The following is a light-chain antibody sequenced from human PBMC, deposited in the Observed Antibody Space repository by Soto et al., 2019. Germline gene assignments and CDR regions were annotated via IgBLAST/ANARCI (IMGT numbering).Light chain of an antibody. CDR3: QQYDSSPWT. CDR2: GAS. V-gene: IGKV3-20*01. Sequence: EVVLTQSPGTLSLSPGERATVSCRASQRLSTSYLAWFQQKPGQAPRLLIYGASGRATDIPDRFSGSGSGTDFTLTISRLEPEDFAVYYCQQYDSSPWTFGQGTKVEVK. CDR1: QRLSTSY. J-gene: IGKJ1*01.